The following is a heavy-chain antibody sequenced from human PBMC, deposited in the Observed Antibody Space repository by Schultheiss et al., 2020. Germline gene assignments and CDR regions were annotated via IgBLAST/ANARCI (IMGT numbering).Heavy chain of an antibody. Sequence: SQTLSLTCAVYGGSFSGYYWSWIRQPPGKGLEWIGEINHSGSTNYNPSLKSRVTISVDTSKNQFSLKLSSVTAADKAVYYCARGRIRSAWIQLWYGIDYWGQGTLVTVSS. J-gene: IGHJ4*02. CDR2: INHSGST. CDR3: ARGRIRSAWIQLWYGIDY. V-gene: IGHV4-34*01. CDR1: GGSFSGYY. D-gene: IGHD5-18*01.